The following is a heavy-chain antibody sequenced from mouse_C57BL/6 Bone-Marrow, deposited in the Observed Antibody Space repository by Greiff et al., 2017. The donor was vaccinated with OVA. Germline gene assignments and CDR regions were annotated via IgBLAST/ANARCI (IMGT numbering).Heavy chain of an antibody. CDR3: TTDYIWYFDV. J-gene: IGHJ1*03. CDR2: IDPEDGDT. V-gene: IGHV14-1*01. CDR1: GFNIKDYY. Sequence: EVQVQQCGAELVRPGASVKLSCTASGFNIKDYYMHWVKQRPEQGLEWIGRIDPEDGDTEYAPKFQGKATMTADTSSNTAYLQLSSLTSEDTAVYYCTTDYIWYFDVWGTGTTVTVSS. D-gene: IGHD2-12*01.